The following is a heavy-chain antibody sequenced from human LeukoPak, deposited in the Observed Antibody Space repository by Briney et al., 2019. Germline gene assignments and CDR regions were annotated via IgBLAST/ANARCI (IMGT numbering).Heavy chain of an antibody. CDR1: GGSLSSYY. CDR2: IYYSGST. CDR3: ARGGSGSFY. V-gene: IGHV4-59*01. J-gene: IGHJ4*02. D-gene: IGHD3-10*01. Sequence: SETLSLSCTLPGGSLSSYYWSWIRQPPGKGLEWVGHIYYSGSTNYNPSLKSRVTISVDTSKSQFSLKLSSVTAADTAVYYCARGGSGSFYWGQGTLVTVSS.